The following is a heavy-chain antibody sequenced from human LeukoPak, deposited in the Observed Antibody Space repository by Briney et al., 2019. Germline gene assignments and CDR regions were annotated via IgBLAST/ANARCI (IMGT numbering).Heavy chain of an antibody. CDR2: ISSSSSYI. Sequence: PGGSLRLSCAASGFTFSSYSMSWVRQAPGKGLEWDSSISSSSSYIYYADSVKGRFTISRDNAKNSLYLQMNSLTAEDTAVYYCARDTHSDILTREGMDVWGQGTTVTVSS. CDR1: GFTFSSYS. CDR3: ARDTHSDILTREGMDV. D-gene: IGHD3-9*01. V-gene: IGHV3-21*01. J-gene: IGHJ6*02.